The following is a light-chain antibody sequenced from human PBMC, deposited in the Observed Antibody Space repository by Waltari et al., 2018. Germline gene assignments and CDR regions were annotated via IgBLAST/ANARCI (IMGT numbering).Light chain of an antibody. CDR1: QNIRST. CDR2: GAS. J-gene: IGKJ4*01. CDR3: HQYNDWPLT. V-gene: IGKV3-15*01. Sequence: EIVMTQSPVSLSVSPGERATLSCRVSQNIRSTLAWYQQKPGQAPRLLIYGASTRATGIPARFSGSGSGTEFTLTISSLQSEDFAVYYCHQYNDWPLTFGGGTKVETK.